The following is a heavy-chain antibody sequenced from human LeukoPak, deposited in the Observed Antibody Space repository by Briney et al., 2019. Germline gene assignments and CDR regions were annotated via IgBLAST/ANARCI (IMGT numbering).Heavy chain of an antibody. D-gene: IGHD3-3*01. Sequence: SETLSLTCAVYGGSFSGYYWSWIRQPPGKGLEWIGEINHSGSTNYNPSLKSRVTISVDTSKNQFSLKLSSVTAADTAVYYCARGSWYYDFWSGSFNWFDPWGQGTLVTVSS. V-gene: IGHV4-34*01. J-gene: IGHJ5*02. CDR3: ARGSWYYDFWSGSFNWFDP. CDR2: INHSGST. CDR1: GGSFSGYY.